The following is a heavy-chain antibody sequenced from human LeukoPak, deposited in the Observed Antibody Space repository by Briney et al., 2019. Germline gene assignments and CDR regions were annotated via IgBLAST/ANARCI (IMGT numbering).Heavy chain of an antibody. V-gene: IGHV3-23*01. CDR2: ISGSDGST. CDR3: AKDVDSSGWYFDY. Sequence: GGSLRLSCAASGFTLSSYAMRWVRQAPGKGLEWVSAISGSDGSTYYADSVKGRFTISRDNSKNTLYLQMNSLRAEDTAVYYCAKDVDSSGWYFDYWGQGTLVTVSS. J-gene: IGHJ4*02. CDR1: GFTLSSYA. D-gene: IGHD6-19*01.